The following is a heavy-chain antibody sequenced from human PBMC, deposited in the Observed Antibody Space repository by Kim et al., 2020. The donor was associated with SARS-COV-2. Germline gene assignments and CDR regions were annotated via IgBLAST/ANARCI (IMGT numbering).Heavy chain of an antibody. CDR2: ISSSSSYI. Sequence: GGSLRLSCAASGFTFSSYSMNWVRQAPGKGLEWVSSISSSSSYIYYADSVKGRFTISRDNAKNSLYLQMNSLRAEDTAVYYCARDVRYSSSWRGPPNSYYYYYGMDVWGQGTTVTVSS. V-gene: IGHV3-21*01. CDR3: ARDVRYSSSWRGPPNSYYYYYGMDV. D-gene: IGHD6-13*01. CDR1: GFTFSSYS. J-gene: IGHJ6*02.